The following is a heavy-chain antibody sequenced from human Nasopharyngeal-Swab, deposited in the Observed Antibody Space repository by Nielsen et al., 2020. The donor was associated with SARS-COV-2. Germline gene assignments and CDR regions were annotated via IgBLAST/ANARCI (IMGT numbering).Heavy chain of an antibody. CDR3: AKDPLSGSGSYEQDSRASYFDY. V-gene: IGHV3-30*18. Sequence: WIRQPPGKGLEWVAVISYDGSNKYYADSVKGRFTISRDNSKNTLYLQMNSLRAEDTAVYYCAKDPLSGSGSYEQDSRASYFDYWGQGTLVTAPQ. D-gene: IGHD1-26*01. J-gene: IGHJ4*02. CDR2: ISYDGSNK.